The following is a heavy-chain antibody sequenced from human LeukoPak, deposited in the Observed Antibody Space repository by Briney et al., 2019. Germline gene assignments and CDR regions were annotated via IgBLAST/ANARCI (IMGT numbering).Heavy chain of an antibody. D-gene: IGHD2-2*01. Sequence: VASVKVSCKASGYTFTSYAMHWVRQAPGQRLEWMGWINAGNGNTKYSQKFQGRVTITADKSTSTAYMELSSLRSEDTAVYYCARGVVPAATDRFDPWGQGTLVTVSS. CDR2: INAGNGNT. CDR1: GYTFTSYA. CDR3: ARGVVPAATDRFDP. V-gene: IGHV1-3*01. J-gene: IGHJ5*02.